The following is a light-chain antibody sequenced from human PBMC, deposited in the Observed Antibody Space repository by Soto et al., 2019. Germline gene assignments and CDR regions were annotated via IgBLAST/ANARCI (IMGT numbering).Light chain of an antibody. V-gene: IGLV2-14*01. Sequence: QSALTQPAYVSGSPGQSVTISWTGTSSDVGAYGYVSWYQQHPGKAPKLMIFDVSNRPSGVSNRFSGSKSGNTASLTISGLQAEDEAEYYCSSYTTSTTVVFGGGTKLTVL. CDR1: SSDVGAYGY. CDR3: SSYTTSTTVV. J-gene: IGLJ2*01. CDR2: DVS.